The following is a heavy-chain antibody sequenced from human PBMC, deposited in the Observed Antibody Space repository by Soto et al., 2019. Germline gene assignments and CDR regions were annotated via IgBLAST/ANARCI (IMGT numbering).Heavy chain of an antibody. CDR3: ARDLIPYYPRGEAFDI. J-gene: IGHJ3*02. CDR2: ISAYNGNT. Sequence: ASVKVSCKASGYTFSSYGISWVRQAPGQGLEWMGWISAYNGNTNYEQKFQGRVTMTTDTSTSTAYMELRSLRSDDTAVYYCARDLIPYYPRGEAFDIWGKGTMVTVSS. V-gene: IGHV1-18*01. D-gene: IGHD3-16*01. CDR1: GYTFSSYG.